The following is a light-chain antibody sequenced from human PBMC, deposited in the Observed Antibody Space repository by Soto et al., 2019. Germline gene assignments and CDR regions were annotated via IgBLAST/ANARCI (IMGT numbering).Light chain of an antibody. CDR2: AAS. J-gene: IGKJ1*01. V-gene: IGKV1-39*01. CDR1: QSISSY. Sequence: DIQMTQSPSSLSASVGDRVTITCRASQSISSYLNWYQQKPGKAPKLLIYAASSLQSGVPSRFSGSRSGTDFTLTISSLQPDDFATYYCQQSYSTPQTFSQRTKVEIK. CDR3: QQSYSTPQT.